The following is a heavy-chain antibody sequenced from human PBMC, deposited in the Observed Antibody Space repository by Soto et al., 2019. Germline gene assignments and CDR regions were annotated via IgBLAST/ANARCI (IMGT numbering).Heavy chain of an antibody. D-gene: IGHD6-13*01. J-gene: IGHJ4*02. CDR1: GGSISSSSYY. CDR2: IYYSGST. V-gene: IGHV4-39*01. CDR3: ARRPRYSSSWATGQWGFDY. Sequence: PSETLSLTCTVSGGSISSSSYYWGWIRQPPGKGLEWIGSIYYSGSTYYNPSLKSRVTISVDTSKDQFSLKLSSVTAADTAVYYCARRPRYSSSWATGQWGFDYWGQGTLVTVSS.